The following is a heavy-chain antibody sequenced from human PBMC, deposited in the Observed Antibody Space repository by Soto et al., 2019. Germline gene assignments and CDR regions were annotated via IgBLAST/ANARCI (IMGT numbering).Heavy chain of an antibody. CDR2: IYSGGST. CDR1: GFTVSSNY. Sequence: HPGGSLRLSCAASGFTVSSNYMSWVRQAPGKGLEWVSVIYSGGSTYYADSVKGRFTISRDNSKNTLYLQMNSLRAEDTAVYYCARDHVVRGAPYYYGMDVWGQGTTVTVSS. D-gene: IGHD3-10*01. J-gene: IGHJ6*02. V-gene: IGHV3-53*01. CDR3: ARDHVVRGAPYYYGMDV.